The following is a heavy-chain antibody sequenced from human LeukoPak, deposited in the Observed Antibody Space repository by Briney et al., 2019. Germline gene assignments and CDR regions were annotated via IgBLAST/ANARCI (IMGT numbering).Heavy chain of an antibody. Sequence: GGSLRLSCVVSGFSFSNSDMSWVRQAPGKGLEWVSTISISGGTTYYADSVKGRFQISRDNSKNTLHLQMTSLRAEDTAVYYCAKVTSKLATIRGYFDYWGQGTLVTVSS. CDR3: AKVTSKLATIRGYFDY. CDR2: ISISGGTT. CDR1: GFSFSNSD. J-gene: IGHJ4*02. V-gene: IGHV3-23*01. D-gene: IGHD5-24*01.